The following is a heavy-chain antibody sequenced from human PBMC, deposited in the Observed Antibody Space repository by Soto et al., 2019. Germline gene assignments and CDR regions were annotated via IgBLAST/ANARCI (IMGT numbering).Heavy chain of an antibody. Sequence: ASVKVSCKASGYTFTSYGISWVRQAPGQGLEWMGWISAYNGNTNYAQKLQGRVTMTTDTSTSTAYMELRSLRSDDMAVYYCARSFNYYDSSGYNWFDPWGQGTLVTVSS. CDR1: GYTFTSYG. D-gene: IGHD3-22*01. CDR3: ARSFNYYDSSGYNWFDP. CDR2: ISAYNGNT. J-gene: IGHJ5*02. V-gene: IGHV1-18*03.